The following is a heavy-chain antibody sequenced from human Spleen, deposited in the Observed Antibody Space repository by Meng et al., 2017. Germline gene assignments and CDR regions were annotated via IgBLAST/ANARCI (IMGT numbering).Heavy chain of an antibody. J-gene: IGHJ4*02. CDR1: GFTFSTYA. CDR2: ISNSGAGT. Sequence: EWQLGEVGVGLVQPGESLSLACGASGFTFSTYAMSWVRQAPGKGLEWVSGISNSGAGTYYADSVTGRFTISRDNSKNTLYLQMNSLGADDTAVYYCARDLAWVLFDYWGQGALVTVSS. CDR3: ARDLAWVLFDY. V-gene: IGHV3-23*04. D-gene: IGHD3-3*01.